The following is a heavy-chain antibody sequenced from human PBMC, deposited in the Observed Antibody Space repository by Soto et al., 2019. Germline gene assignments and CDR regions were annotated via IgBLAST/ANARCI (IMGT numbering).Heavy chain of an antibody. CDR3: AHRIPTGAADAFDI. D-gene: IGHD7-27*01. CDR2: IYWDDDK. J-gene: IGHJ3*02. Sequence: SGPTLVNPTQTLTLTCTFSGFSLSTSGVGVGWIHQPPGKALEWLALIYWDDDKRYSPSLKSRLTITKDTSKNQVVLTMTNMDPVDTATYYCAHRIPTGAADAFDIWGQGKMVTVSS. CDR1: GFSLSTSGVG. V-gene: IGHV2-5*02.